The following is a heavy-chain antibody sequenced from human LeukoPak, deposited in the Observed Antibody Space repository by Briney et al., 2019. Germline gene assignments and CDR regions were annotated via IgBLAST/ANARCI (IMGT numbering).Heavy chain of an antibody. V-gene: IGHV1-69*13. Sequence: ASVKVSCKASGGTFSSYAISWVRQAPGQGLEWMGGIIPIFGTANYAQKFQGRVTITAGESTSTAYMELSSLRSEDTAVYYCASFTLNYYYYGMDVWGQGTTVTVSS. CDR2: IIPIFGTA. CDR3: ASFTLNYYYYGMDV. CDR1: GGTFSSYA. J-gene: IGHJ6*02.